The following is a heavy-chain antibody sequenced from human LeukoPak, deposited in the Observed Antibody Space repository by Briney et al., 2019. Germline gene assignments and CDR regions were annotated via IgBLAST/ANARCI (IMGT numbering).Heavy chain of an antibody. Sequence: GGSLRLSCAASGFTFSNYWMTWVRQAPGKGLEWVANIKQDGSEKHYVDSVKGRFTISRDNSKNTLYLQMNSLRAEDTAVYYCAKGRGYYMYWGQGTLVTVSS. CDR2: IKQDGSEK. CDR1: GFTFSNYW. J-gene: IGHJ4*02. D-gene: IGHD3-3*01. V-gene: IGHV3-7*03. CDR3: AKGRGYYMY.